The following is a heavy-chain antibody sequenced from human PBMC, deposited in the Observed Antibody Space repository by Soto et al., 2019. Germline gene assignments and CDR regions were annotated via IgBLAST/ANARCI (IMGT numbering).Heavy chain of an antibody. V-gene: IGHV1-69*06. CDR1: GGTFSSYA. CDR3: ARGRHMVRGVLSGNNWFDP. Sequence: QVQLVQSGAEVKKPGSSVKVSCKASGGTFSSYAISWVRQAPGQGLEWMGGIIPIFGTANYAQKFQGRVTITADNSTSTAYMALSSLRSEYTAVYYCARGRHMVRGVLSGNNWFDPWGQGTLVTVSS. D-gene: IGHD3-10*01. CDR2: IIPIFGTA. J-gene: IGHJ5*02.